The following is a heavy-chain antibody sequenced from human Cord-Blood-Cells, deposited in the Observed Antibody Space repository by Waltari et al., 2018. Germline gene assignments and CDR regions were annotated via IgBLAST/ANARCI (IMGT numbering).Heavy chain of an antibody. J-gene: IGHJ4*02. D-gene: IGHD6-6*01. CDR3: AKQGAARHYFDY. CDR2: ISYDGSNK. CDR1: GFPFSSYG. Sequence: QVQLVESGGGVVQPGRSLRLSCAASGFPFSSYGMHWVSQAPGKGLEGVAVISYDGSNKYYADSVKGRFTISRDNSKNTLYLQMNSLRAEDTAVYYCAKQGAARHYFDYWGQGTLVTVSS. V-gene: IGHV3-30*18.